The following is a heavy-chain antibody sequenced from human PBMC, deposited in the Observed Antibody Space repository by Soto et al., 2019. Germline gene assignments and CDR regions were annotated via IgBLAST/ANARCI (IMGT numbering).Heavy chain of an antibody. CDR1: GFSLSTSGVG. J-gene: IGHJ4*02. D-gene: IGHD6-19*01. CDR2: IYCNDDK. V-gene: IGHV2-5*01. CDR3: ANSIAVADHFDY. Sequence: VATLVNPTQSLTLTCTFSGFSLSTSGVGVGWIRQPPGKALEWLALIYCNDDKRYSPSLKSGLTITKDTSKNQVVLTMTNMDPVDTATYYCANSIAVADHFDYWGQGTLATFSS.